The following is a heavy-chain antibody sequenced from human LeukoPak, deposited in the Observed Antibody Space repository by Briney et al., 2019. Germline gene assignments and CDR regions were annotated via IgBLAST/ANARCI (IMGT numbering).Heavy chain of an antibody. CDR1: GFTFSSFI. CDR3: ARFPSGWGLLADY. J-gene: IGHJ4*02. Sequence: GGSLRLSCAASAASGFTFSSFIMNWVRQAPGKGLEWVSYISNGNSPIYYADSVKGRFTISRDNAKNSLYLQMYSLRVEDTAVYYCARFPSGWGLLADYWGQGTLVTVSS. V-gene: IGHV3-48*01. CDR2: ISNGNSPI. D-gene: IGHD1-26*01.